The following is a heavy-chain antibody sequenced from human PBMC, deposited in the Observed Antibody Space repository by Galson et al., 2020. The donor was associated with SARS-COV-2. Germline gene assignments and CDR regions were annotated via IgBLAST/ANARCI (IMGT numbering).Heavy chain of an antibody. CDR2: IYPDDSDT. D-gene: IGHD2-15*01. V-gene: IGHV5-51*01. CDR1: GYIFDNYW. J-gene: IGHJ6*02. Sequence: HGESLKISCRGSGYIFDNYWIAWVRQMPGKGLEWMGIIYPDDSDTRYSPSFQGQVTISADKSIRTAYLEWSSLKASDTAVYYCARHRYCNGGICSFGMDVWGQGTTVTVSS. CDR3: ARHRYCNGGICSFGMDV.